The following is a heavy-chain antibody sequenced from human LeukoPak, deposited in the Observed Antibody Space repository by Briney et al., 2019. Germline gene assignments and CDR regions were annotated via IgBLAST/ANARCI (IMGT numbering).Heavy chain of an antibody. V-gene: IGHV3-23*01. CDR1: GFTFLNYA. D-gene: IGHD2-21*02. J-gene: IGHJ4*02. Sequence: GGSLRLSCEASGFTFLNYAMRWVRQAPGKGRQWVSGISGRDDTTYYTDSPEGSTYYTNSAEGRFTISRDNSTNTVYLQIDSLGVEDTAVYYCAKCMSATGVCLNFDSWGQGILVTVSS. CDR2: ISGRDDTTYYTDSPEGST. CDR3: AKCMSATGVCLNFDS.